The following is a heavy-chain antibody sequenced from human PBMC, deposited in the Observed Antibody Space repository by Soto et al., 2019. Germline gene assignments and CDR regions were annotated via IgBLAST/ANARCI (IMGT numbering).Heavy chain of an antibody. CDR3: ARIGYSSGWYQL. CDR2: IFSNDEK. CDR1: GFSLSNARMG. V-gene: IGHV2-26*02. J-gene: IGHJ4*02. Sequence: QVTLKESGPVLVKPTETLTLTCTVSGFSLSNARMGVSWIRQPPGKALEWLAHIFSNDEKSYSTSLKSMLTISKDTSKSQVVLTMSNMDPVDTATYYSARIGYSSGWYQLWGQGTLVSVSS. D-gene: IGHD6-19*01.